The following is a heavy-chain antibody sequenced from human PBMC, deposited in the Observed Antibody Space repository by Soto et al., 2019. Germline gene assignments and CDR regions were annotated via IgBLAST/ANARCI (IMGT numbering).Heavy chain of an antibody. CDR1: GFTFSSYW. CDR3: ARDRRGGGMDV. Sequence: EVQLVESGGGLVQPGGSLRLSCAASGFTFSSYWMSWVRQAPGKGLEWVANIKQDGSEKYYVDSVKGRFTISRDNAKNPLYLQMNSLRAEDTAVDYCARDRRGGGMDVWGQGTTVTVSS. V-gene: IGHV3-7*04. D-gene: IGHD3-10*01. J-gene: IGHJ6*02. CDR2: IKQDGSEK.